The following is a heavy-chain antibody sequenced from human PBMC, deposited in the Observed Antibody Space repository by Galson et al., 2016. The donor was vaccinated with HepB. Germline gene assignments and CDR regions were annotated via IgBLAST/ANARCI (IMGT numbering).Heavy chain of an antibody. D-gene: IGHD2-2*01. J-gene: IGHJ4*02. CDR1: GFTFSISA. Sequence: SLRLSCAASGFTFSISAMSWVRQAPGKGLEWVSGISGGGGTTYYADTVKGRFTISRDNSRNTVFLQMDSLRAEDTAIYYCARGTRDLTSWPYYFDYWGQGTLVTVSS. CDR3: ARGTRDLTSWPYYFDY. CDR2: ISGGGGTT. V-gene: IGHV3-23*01.